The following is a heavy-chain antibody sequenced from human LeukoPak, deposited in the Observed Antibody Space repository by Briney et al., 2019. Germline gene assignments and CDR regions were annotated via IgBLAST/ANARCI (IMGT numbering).Heavy chain of an antibody. CDR3: ATRTSAIQYFLY. D-gene: IGHD2-2*01. CDR1: GYSFTDYY. CDR2: VNPSGGAT. Sequence: GASVKVSCKASGYSFTDYYIHWVRQAPGQGPEWMGWVNPSGGATKYAQKFQDRVTMTRDTSISTAYLELSGLTSYDTAVYYCATRTSAIQYFLYWGLGTLVTVSS. V-gene: IGHV1-2*02. J-gene: IGHJ4*02.